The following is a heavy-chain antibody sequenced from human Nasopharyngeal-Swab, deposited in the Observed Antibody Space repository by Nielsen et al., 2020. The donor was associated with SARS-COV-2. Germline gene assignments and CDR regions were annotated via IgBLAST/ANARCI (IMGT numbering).Heavy chain of an antibody. CDR1: GFTFNNYN. Sequence: GESLKISCAASGFTFNNYNFNWVRQAPGKGLEWVSSISSSSSYIYYADSVKGRFTISKDSAKTSLYLQMNSLRADDTAVYFCARIAGRGSIYYYYMDVWGTGTTVTVSS. CDR3: ARIAGRGSIYYYYMDV. V-gene: IGHV3-21*01. D-gene: IGHD1-26*01. J-gene: IGHJ6*03. CDR2: ISSSSSYI.